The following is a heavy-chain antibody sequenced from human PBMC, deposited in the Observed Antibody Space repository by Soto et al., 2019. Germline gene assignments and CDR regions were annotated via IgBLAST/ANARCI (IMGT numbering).Heavy chain of an antibody. D-gene: IGHD1-26*01. CDR3: ARDPFYSGSNLQVGYFDS. CDR2: INPSNDNT. CDR1: NYSFSSFG. J-gene: IGHJ4*02. Sequence: QVPMVQSGTEVKKTGASVKVSCKASNYSFSSFGISWMRQAPGQGLEWMAWINPSNDNTNYAQSLQGRVTLTTDTSTSTAYMELRSLRSDDTAVYYCARDPFYSGSNLQVGYFDSWGQGTLVTVSS. V-gene: IGHV1-18*01.